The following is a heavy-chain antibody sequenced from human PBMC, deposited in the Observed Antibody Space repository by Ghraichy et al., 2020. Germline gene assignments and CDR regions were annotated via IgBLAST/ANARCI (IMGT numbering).Heavy chain of an antibody. Sequence: TLSLTCAVSGGSISSSNWWSWVRQPPGKGLEWIGEIYHSGSTNYNPSLKSRVTISVDKSKNQFSLKLSSVTAADTAVYYCARSRGGVVGATTLFVYWGQGTLVTVSS. CDR1: GGSISSSNW. CDR2: IYHSGST. CDR3: ARSRGGVVGATTLFVY. D-gene: IGHD1-26*01. V-gene: IGHV4-4*02. J-gene: IGHJ4*02.